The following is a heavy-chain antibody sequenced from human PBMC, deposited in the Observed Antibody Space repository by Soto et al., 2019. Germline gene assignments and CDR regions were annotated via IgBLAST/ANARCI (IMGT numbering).Heavy chain of an antibody. CDR1: GGSVSSGSYY. D-gene: IGHD5-18*01. J-gene: IGHJ4*02. Sequence: QVQLQESGPGLVKPSETLSLTCTVSGGSVSSGSYYWSWIRQPPGKGLEWIGYIYYSGRTNYNPSLKSRVTISVDTSKNQFSLKLSPVTAADTAVYYCARGGGGYSYGYFDYWGQGTLVTVSS. V-gene: IGHV4-61*01. CDR2: IYYSGRT. CDR3: ARGGGGYSYGYFDY.